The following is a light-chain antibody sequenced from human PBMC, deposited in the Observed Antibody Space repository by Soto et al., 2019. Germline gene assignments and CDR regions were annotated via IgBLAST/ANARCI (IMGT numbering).Light chain of an antibody. CDR1: HNIYSN. V-gene: IGKV3-15*01. J-gene: IGKJ1*01. CDR2: RAS. Sequence: IVMTLSPSTLSVSPGERATLSCRASHNIYSNIAWYQQRPGQAPRLLIYRASTRATGVPARFSGSGSGTEFTLTISSLQSEDFTVYSCLQYHNLWAFGQGTKVDIK. CDR3: LQYHNLWA.